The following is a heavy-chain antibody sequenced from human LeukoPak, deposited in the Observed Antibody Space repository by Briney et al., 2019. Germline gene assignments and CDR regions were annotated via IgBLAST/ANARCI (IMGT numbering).Heavy chain of an antibody. D-gene: IGHD3-3*01. CDR1: GYTFTSYD. J-gene: IGHJ5*02. CDR3: ARVPPFRKTYYDFWSGYPNNWFDP. V-gene: IGHV1-8*03. CDR2: MNPNSGNT. Sequence: ASVKVSCKASGYTFTSYDINWVRQATGQGLEWMGWMNPNSGNTGYAQKFQGRVTITRNTSISTAYMELSSLRSEDTAVYYCARVPPFRKTYYDFWSGYPNNWFDPWGQGTLVTVSS.